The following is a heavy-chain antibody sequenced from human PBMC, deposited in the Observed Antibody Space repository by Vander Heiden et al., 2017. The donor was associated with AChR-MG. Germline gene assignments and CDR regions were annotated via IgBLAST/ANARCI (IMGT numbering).Heavy chain of an antibody. CDR3: ARLPRYGSGGSCYSASGYYYGMDV. CDR1: GYTFTRYY. CDR2: INPSGGST. J-gene: IGHJ6*02. V-gene: IGHV1-46*03. D-gene: IGHD2-15*01. Sequence: HVQLVQSGAEVKKPGASVKVSCKASGYTFTRYYMPWVRQATGQGSEWIGIINPSGGSTSYEQKFQGRVTMTRDTSTSTVYMELSSLGSEDTAVYYCARLPRYGSGGSCYSASGYYYGMDVWGQGTTVTVSS.